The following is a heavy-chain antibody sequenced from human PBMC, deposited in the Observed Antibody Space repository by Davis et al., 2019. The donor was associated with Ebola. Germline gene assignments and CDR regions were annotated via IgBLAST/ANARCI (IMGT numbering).Heavy chain of an antibody. CDR2: INPYNGDR. Sequence: ASVTVSCKASGYTFTSYGISWVRQAPGQGLEWMGWINPYNGDRNYAQKFRGRVTMTTDLSTNTVYLELRSLGFDDTATYYCARDKKTGGLDYWGQGTLVTVSS. CDR1: GYTFTSYG. CDR3: ARDKKTGGLDY. J-gene: IGHJ4*02. D-gene: IGHD3-16*01. V-gene: IGHV1-18*01.